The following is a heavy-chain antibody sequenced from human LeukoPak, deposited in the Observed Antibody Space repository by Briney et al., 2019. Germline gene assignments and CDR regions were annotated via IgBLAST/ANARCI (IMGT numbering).Heavy chain of an antibody. CDR1: GYTFTSYG. Sequence: ASVKVSCKASGYTFTSYGISWVRQAPGRGLEWMGWISAYNGNTNYAQKLQGRVTMTTDTSTSTAYMELRSLRSDDTAVYYCARGPLMVRGGHFPDVWGQGTTVTVSS. J-gene: IGHJ6*02. CDR2: ISAYNGNT. V-gene: IGHV1-18*01. D-gene: IGHD3-10*01. CDR3: ARGPLMVRGGHFPDV.